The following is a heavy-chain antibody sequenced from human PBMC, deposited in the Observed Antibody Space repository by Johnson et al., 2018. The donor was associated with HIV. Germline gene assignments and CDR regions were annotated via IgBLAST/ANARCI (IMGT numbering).Heavy chain of an antibody. Sequence: VQLVESGGGVVQRGGSLRVSCAASGFTFSSYGLSWVRQAPGKGLEWVSAISGSGGSTFYADTMKGRFNISRDNSKNTLYLQMDSLRTEDMAVYHCARARYTSDWYLYDAFDLWGQGTMVTVSS. CDR3: ARARYTSDWYLYDAFDL. CDR1: GFTFSSYG. D-gene: IGHD6-13*01. CDR2: ISGSGGST. J-gene: IGHJ3*01. V-gene: IGHV3-23*04.